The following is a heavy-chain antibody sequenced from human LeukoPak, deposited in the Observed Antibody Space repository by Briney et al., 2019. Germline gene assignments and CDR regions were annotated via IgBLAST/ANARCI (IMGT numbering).Heavy chain of an antibody. V-gene: IGHV3-7*01. D-gene: IGHD6-6*01. CDR2: IKQDGSEK. Sequence: AGGSLRLSCAASGFTFSLYYMTWVRQVPNKGLEWVANIKQDGSEKYYVDSVKGRFTISRDNAKNSLSLQMTSLRAEDTAVYYCVRDRHGFDSWGQGTLVTVSS. CDR1: GFTFSLYY. CDR3: VRDRHGFDS. J-gene: IGHJ4*02.